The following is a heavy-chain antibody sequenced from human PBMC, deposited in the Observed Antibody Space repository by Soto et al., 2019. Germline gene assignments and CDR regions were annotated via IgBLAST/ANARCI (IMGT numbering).Heavy chain of an antibody. V-gene: IGHV1-58*01. D-gene: IGHD3-22*01. Sequence: ASVKVSCKASGFTFTSSAVQWVRQARGQRLEWIGWIVVGSGNTNYAQKFQERVTITRGMSTSTASMGLSSLRSEDTAVYYCAAELKYYYDSSGYTRDYYYYYGMDVWGQGTTVTVSS. CDR1: GFTFTSSA. CDR2: IVVGSGNT. CDR3: AAELKYYYDSSGYTRDYYYYYGMDV. J-gene: IGHJ6*02.